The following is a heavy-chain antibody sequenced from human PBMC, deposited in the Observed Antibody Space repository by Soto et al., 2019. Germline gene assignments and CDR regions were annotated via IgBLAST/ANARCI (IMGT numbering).Heavy chain of an antibody. D-gene: IGHD5-18*01. V-gene: IGHV1-69*12. CDR3: ASGIQLWLRRINNGYSG. J-gene: IGHJ4*02. CDR1: GGTFSTYA. CDR2: IIHMFGTA. Sequence: QVQLVQSGAEVKKPESSVKVSCKAPGGTFSTYAISWVRQAPGQGLEWMGGIIHMFGTANYAQRIQDRVTITADESTNTVYMELSSLRSEDTAVYFCASGIQLWLRRINNGYSGWGQGTLVTVSS.